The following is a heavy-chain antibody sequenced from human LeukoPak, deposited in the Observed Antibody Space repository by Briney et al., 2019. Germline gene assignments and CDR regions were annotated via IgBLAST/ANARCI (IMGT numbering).Heavy chain of an antibody. CDR3: VRGSTDWAGTDS. CDR1: GFTFSSHW. Sequence: PGGSLRLSCVASGFTFSSHWMHSVRQAPGEGLGWVSRLNEDGTDVDYADSVKGRFTISRDNAKNMLHLQMNSLRVEDTAVYYCVRGSTDWAGTDSWGQGTLVTVSS. D-gene: IGHD3-9*01. CDR2: LNEDGTDV. V-gene: IGHV3-74*01. J-gene: IGHJ4*02.